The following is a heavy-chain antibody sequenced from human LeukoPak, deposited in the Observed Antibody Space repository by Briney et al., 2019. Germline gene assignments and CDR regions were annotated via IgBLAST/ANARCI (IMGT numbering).Heavy chain of an antibody. J-gene: IGHJ4*02. Sequence: PGGSLRLSCVASGFIFSDHYMDWVRQAPGKGLEWVGFIRSKAYGETADYAASVKGRFTISRDDSKAIAYLQMNSLKTEDTAVYHCTRDRGAYNLYDYWGQGTLVTVSS. CDR1: GFIFSDHY. CDR2: IRSKAYGETA. V-gene: IGHV3-49*04. CDR3: TRDRGAYNLYDY. D-gene: IGHD1-1*01.